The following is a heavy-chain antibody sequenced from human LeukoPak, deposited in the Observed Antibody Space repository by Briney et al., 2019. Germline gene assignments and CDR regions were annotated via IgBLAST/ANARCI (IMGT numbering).Heavy chain of an antibody. Sequence: GGSLRLSCAASGFFFSSYWIHWVRQAPGKGLVWVSRCNSGGSDTNYADSVKGRFTISRDNAKNTLYLQMNSLRAEDTAVYYCARSRGNGIVGATYFDYWGQGTLVTVSS. CDR3: ARSRGNGIVGATYFDY. D-gene: IGHD1-26*01. CDR1: GFFFSSYW. V-gene: IGHV3-74*01. J-gene: IGHJ4*02. CDR2: CNSGGSDT.